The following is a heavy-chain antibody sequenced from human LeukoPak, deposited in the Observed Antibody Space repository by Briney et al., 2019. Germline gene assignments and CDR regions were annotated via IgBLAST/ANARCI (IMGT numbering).Heavy chain of an antibody. D-gene: IGHD5-12*01. CDR3: ARDDIVATIYFDY. V-gene: IGHV3-7*01. J-gene: IGHJ4*02. CDR2: IKQDGSEK. Sequence: HPGGSLRLSCAASGFTFSSYWMSWVRQAPGKGLEWVANIKQDGSEKYYVDSVKGRFTISRDNAKNSLYLQMNSLRAEDTAVYYCARDDIVATIYFDYWGQGTLVTVSS. CDR1: GFTFSSYW.